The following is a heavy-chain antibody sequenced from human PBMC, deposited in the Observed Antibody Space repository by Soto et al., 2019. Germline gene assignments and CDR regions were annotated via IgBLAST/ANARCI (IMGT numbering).Heavy chain of an antibody. V-gene: IGHV4-59*08. CDR2: ISYSGST. Sequence: SSETLSLTCTVSGGSISSHFWSWFRQPPGRGLEWTGYISYSGSTNYNPSLNSRITILVDTSNNQFSLKLTSVTAADTAIYFCGGFKSYDMDVWGQGTTVTVSS. CDR1: GGSISSHF. J-gene: IGHJ6*03. CDR3: GGFKSYDMDV.